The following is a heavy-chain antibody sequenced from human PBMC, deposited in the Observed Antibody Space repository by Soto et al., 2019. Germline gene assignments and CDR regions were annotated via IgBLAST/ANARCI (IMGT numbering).Heavy chain of an antibody. CDR1: GFTFSSYS. D-gene: IGHD6-25*01. CDR3: ARATAAG. J-gene: IGHJ4*02. CDR2: ISSISSTI. Sequence: PGGSLRLSCAASGFTFSSYSMNWVRQAPGKGLEWVSYISSISSTIYYADSVKGRFTISRDNAKNSLYLHMNSLRAEYTAVYYCARATAAGWGQGTLVTGSS. V-gene: IGHV3-48*01.